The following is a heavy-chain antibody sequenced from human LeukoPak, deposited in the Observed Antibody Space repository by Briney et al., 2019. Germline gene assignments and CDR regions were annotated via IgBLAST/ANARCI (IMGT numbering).Heavy chain of an antibody. CDR3: ARDAYCGGDCYTIDY. CDR2: IIPIFGTA. Sequence: ASVKVSCKASGGTFSSYAISWVRQAPGQGLEWMGGIIPIFGTANYAQKFQGRVTITADKSTSTAYMELSSLRSDDTAVYYCARDAYCGGDCYTIDYWGQGTLVTVSS. V-gene: IGHV1-69*06. CDR1: GGTFSSYA. J-gene: IGHJ4*02. D-gene: IGHD2-21*02.